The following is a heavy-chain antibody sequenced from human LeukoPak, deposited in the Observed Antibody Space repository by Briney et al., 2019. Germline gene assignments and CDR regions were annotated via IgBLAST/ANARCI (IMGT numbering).Heavy chain of an antibody. D-gene: IGHD3-10*01. CDR2: VNHSGST. CDR3: ARVAVRGVNWFDP. Sequence: PSETLSLTCAVYGGSFSGYYWSWIRHPPGKGLEWIGEVNHSGSTNYNPSLKSRVTISVDTSKNQFSLKLSSVTAADTAVYYCARVAVRGVNWFDPWGQGTLVTVSS. V-gene: IGHV4-34*01. J-gene: IGHJ5*02. CDR1: GGSFSGYY.